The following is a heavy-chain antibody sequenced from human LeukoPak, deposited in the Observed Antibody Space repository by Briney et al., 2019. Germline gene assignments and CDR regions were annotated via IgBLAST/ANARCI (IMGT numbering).Heavy chain of an antibody. CDR3: ARSYYYGSGSYYRAPQAYYGMDV. J-gene: IGHJ6*02. Sequence: SETLSLTCTVSGGSISSYYWSWIRQPPGKGLEGMGYIYYSGSTNYNPSLKSRVTISVDTSKKQFSLTLSSVPAADTAVYYCARSYYYGSGSYYRAPQAYYGMDVWGQGTTVTVSS. CDR2: IYYSGST. V-gene: IGHV4-59*01. D-gene: IGHD3-10*01. CDR1: GGSISSYY.